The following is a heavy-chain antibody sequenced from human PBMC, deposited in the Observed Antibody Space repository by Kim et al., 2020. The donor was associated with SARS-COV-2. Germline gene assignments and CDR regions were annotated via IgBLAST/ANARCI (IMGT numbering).Heavy chain of an antibody. J-gene: IGHJ4*02. CDR3: ARDSSQWLVYFDY. V-gene: IGHV4-34*01. D-gene: IGHD6-19*01. CDR1: GGSFSGYY. Sequence: SETLSLTCAVYGGSFSGYYWNWIRQPPGKGLEWIGEINHSGSTNYNPSLKSRVTISVDTSKNQFSLKLSSVTAADTAVYYCARDSSQWLVYFDYWGQGTL. CDR2: INHSGST.